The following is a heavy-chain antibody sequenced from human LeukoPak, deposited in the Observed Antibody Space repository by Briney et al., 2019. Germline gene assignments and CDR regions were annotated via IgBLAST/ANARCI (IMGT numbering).Heavy chain of an antibody. D-gene: IGHD3-22*01. CDR2: ISAYNGNT. CDR1: GYTFTSYG. CDR3: ARSYYDSSGSPFAY. V-gene: IGHV1-18*01. J-gene: IGHJ4*02. Sequence: GASVKVSCKASGYTFTSYGISWVRQAPGQGLEWMGWISAYNGNTNYAQKLQGRVTITTDTSTSTAYMELRSLRSDDTAVYYCARSYYDSSGSPFAYWGQGTLVTVSS.